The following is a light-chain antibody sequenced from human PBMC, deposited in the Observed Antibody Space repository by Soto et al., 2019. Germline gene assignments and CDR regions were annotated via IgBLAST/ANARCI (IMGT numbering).Light chain of an antibody. J-gene: IGLJ3*02. CDR3: VLYMGGGISV. V-gene: IGLV8-61*01. CDR1: SGSVSPSSY. Sequence: QTVVTQEPSFSVSPGGTVTLTCGLNSGSVSPSSYPSWYQQTPGQAPRTPIYSTNTRSSGVPDRFSGSILGNKAALTITGAQADDESDYYCVLYMGGGISVFGGGTKLTVL. CDR2: STN.